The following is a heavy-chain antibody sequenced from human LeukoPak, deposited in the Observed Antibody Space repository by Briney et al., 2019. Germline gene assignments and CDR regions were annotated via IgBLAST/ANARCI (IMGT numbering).Heavy chain of an antibody. Sequence: SGTLSLTCAVSGGSISSSNWWSWVRQPPGKGLEWIGEIYHSGSTNYNPSLKSRVTISVDKSKNQFSLKLSSVTAADTAVYYCARDMGSYYYYMDVWGKGTTVTVSS. D-gene: IGHD3-10*01. CDR3: ARDMGSYYYYMDV. J-gene: IGHJ6*03. CDR1: GGSISSSNW. V-gene: IGHV4-4*02. CDR2: IYHSGST.